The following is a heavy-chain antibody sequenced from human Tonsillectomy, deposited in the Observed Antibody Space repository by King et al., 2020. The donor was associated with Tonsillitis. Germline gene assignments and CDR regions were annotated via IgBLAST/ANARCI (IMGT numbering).Heavy chain of an antibody. D-gene: IGHD3-9*01. Sequence: QLQESGPGLVKPSETLSLTCTVSGGSISSSSYYWGWIRQSPGKGLEWIGSIYYSGSTYYNPSLKSRVPISVDTSKNQFSLKLSSVTAADTAVYYCARAPYYDILTGYYIGYFDYWGQGTLVTVSS. CDR2: IYYSGST. CDR1: GGSISSSSYY. CDR3: ARAPYYDILTGYYIGYFDY. J-gene: IGHJ4*02. V-gene: IGHV4-39*01.